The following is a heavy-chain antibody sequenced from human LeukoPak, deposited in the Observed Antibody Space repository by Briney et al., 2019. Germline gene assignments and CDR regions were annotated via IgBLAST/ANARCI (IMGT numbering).Heavy chain of an antibody. CDR2: INPSRNT. D-gene: IGHD3-3*01. Sequence: SETLSLTCTVSGGSISSSSYYWNWIRQPPGKALEWIGQINPSRNTNYNPSLKSRVSISVDTSKRQFSLKLSSVTAADTAVYYCARRYDFWSGYPPPLDYWGQGTLVTVSS. CDR3: ARRYDFWSGYPPPLDY. CDR1: GGSISSSSYY. J-gene: IGHJ4*02. V-gene: IGHV4-39*07.